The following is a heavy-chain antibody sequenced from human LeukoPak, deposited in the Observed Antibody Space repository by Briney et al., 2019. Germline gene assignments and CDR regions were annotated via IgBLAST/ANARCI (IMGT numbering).Heavy chain of an antibody. Sequence: GGSLRLSCAASGFTFSSYSMNWVRQAPGKGLEWVSYISSSSSTIYYADSVKGRFTISRDNAKNSLYLQMNSLRAEDTAVYYCARDRTTVPYYYYYGMDVWGQGTTVTVSS. J-gene: IGHJ6*02. CDR2: ISSSSSTI. V-gene: IGHV3-48*04. CDR3: ARDRTTVPYYYYYGMDV. CDR1: GFTFSSYS. D-gene: IGHD4-11*01.